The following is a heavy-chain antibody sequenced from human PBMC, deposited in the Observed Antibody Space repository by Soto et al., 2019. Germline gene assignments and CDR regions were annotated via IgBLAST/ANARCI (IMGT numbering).Heavy chain of an antibody. CDR3: ANRPRYYHMDV. CDR1: GFTFSSYA. J-gene: IGHJ6*02. Sequence: SLRLSCAASGFTFSSYAMSWVRQAPGKGLEWVSAISGSDGGTYYADSAKDRFTISRDNSKNTLYLQMNNLRAEDTAVYYCANRPRYYHMDVWGQGTTVTVSS. CDR2: ISGSDGGT. V-gene: IGHV3-23*01.